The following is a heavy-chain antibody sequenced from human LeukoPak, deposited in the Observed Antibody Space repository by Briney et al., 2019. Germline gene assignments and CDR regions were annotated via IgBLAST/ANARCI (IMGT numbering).Heavy chain of an antibody. CDR2: IRSRSAGGTT. CDR1: GLTFNNAW. J-gene: IGHJ4*02. V-gene: IGHV3-15*01. D-gene: IGHD2-15*01. Sequence: GSLGLSCAASGLTFNNAWMSWVRQAPGKGLEWVGRIRSRSAGGTTDYGAPVKGRFTISRDDSKNTLYLQMNSLKTEDTAVYYCSTGGGTHDYWGQGALVTVSS. CDR3: STGGGTHDY.